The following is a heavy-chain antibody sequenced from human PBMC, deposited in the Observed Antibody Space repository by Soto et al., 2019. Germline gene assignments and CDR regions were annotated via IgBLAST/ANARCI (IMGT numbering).Heavy chain of an antibody. J-gene: IGHJ4*02. Sequence: QIQLVQSGAEVKKPGASVKVSCKASGYTFTSYGISWVRQAPGQGLEWMGWISAYNGNRNYAQKVQGRVTMTTDTSTNTAYMEVRSLRSDDTAVYYCARDQVGATGDYWGQGTLVTVYS. D-gene: IGHD1-26*01. CDR2: ISAYNGNR. CDR1: GYTFTSYG. CDR3: ARDQVGATGDY. V-gene: IGHV1-18*01.